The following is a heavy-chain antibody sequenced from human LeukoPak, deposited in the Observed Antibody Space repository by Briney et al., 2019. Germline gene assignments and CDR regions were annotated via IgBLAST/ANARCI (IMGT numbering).Heavy chain of an antibody. Sequence: PGGSLRLSCAASGFTFSGSAMHWVRQASGKGLEWVGRIRTKANSYATAYAASVEGRFTISRDDSKNTAYLQMNSLKTEDTAVYYCTTEWELLPFDYWGQGTLVTVSS. V-gene: IGHV3-73*01. CDR1: GFTFSGSA. CDR3: TTEWELLPFDY. CDR2: IRTKANSYAT. J-gene: IGHJ4*02. D-gene: IGHD1-26*01.